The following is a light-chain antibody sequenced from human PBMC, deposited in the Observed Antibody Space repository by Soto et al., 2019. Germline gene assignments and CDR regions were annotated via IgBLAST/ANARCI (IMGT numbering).Light chain of an antibody. CDR2: EVS. V-gene: IGLV2-14*01. CDR3: SSYTSSSTPYV. J-gene: IGLJ1*01. CDR1: SSDVGGYNY. Sequence: QSALTQPASVSGSPGQSITISCTGTSSDVGGYNYVSWYQQHPGKAPKLMIYEVSDRPSGVSNRFSVSKSGNTASLTISGLQAEDEADYHCSSYTSSSTPYVFGTGTKVTVL.